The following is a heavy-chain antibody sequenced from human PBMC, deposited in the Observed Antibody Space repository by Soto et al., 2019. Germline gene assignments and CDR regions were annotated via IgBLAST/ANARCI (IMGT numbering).Heavy chain of an antibody. CDR1: GFTFRSYG. D-gene: IGHD3-10*02. J-gene: IGHJ3*02. V-gene: IGHV3-30*18. CDR3: VKGRQRFPSVRGNAFDI. Sequence: QVHLVESGGGVVQPGRSLRLSCAASGFTFRSYGMHWVRQAPGKGLEWMAVISSDGNNKYYADSVKGRFTISRDNSKNTVYLQMNSLRPEDTALYYCVKGRQRFPSVRGNAFDIWGQGTVVTVSS. CDR2: ISSDGNNK.